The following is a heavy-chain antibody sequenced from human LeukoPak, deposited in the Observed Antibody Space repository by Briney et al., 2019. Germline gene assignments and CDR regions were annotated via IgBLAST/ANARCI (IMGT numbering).Heavy chain of an antibody. CDR2: INPNIGGT. CDR1: GYTSTGYY. D-gene: IGHD5-18*01. V-gene: IGHV1-2*02. Sequence: ASVKVSCRASGYTSTGYYLHWVRQAPGQGLEWMGWINPNIGGTHYAQKFRGRVTMTRDTSINTAYMELSSLTSDDTAVYYCAKADSHRGYSYATLAYYYMDVWGEGTTVTVSS. J-gene: IGHJ6*03. CDR3: AKADSHRGYSYATLAYYYMDV.